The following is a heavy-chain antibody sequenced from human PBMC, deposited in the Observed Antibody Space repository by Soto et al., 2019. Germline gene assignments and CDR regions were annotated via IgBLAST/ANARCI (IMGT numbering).Heavy chain of an antibody. CDR3: ARLNVPLAL. J-gene: IGHJ4*02. Sequence: SETLSLTCTVSGGSVNTYNLFWAWVRQPPGKGLEWIASIHYGGNAYYSPSLTTRVTISRDTSKNRVSLGLRSVTAADTAVYYCARLNVPLALWGQGTQVTVSS. CDR1: GGSVNTYNLF. CDR2: IHYGGNA. V-gene: IGHV4-39*01.